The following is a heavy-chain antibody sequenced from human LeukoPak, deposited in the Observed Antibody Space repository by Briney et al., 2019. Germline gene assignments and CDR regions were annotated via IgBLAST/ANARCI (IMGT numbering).Heavy chain of an antibody. CDR2: IFYNGGA. V-gene: IGHV4-39*01. J-gene: IGHJ4*02. D-gene: IGHD3-16*02. CDR1: GASISSSSYY. CDR3: ARSMRDYVWGSYRYSTPFDY. Sequence: SETLSLTCTVSGASISSSSYYWGWIRQPPGKGLEWIGSIFYNGGAYYNPSLKSRVTISVDTSKTQFSLRLSSVTASDTTVYYCARSMRDYVWGSYRYSTPFDYWGQGTLVTVSS.